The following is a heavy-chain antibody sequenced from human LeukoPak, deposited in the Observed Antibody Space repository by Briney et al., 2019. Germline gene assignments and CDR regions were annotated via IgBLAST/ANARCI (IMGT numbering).Heavy chain of an antibody. V-gene: IGHV1-2*02. D-gene: IGHD2-21*02. CDR3: ARTAAEHPQYCGGDCYFDY. CDR2: INPNSGGT. CDR1: GYTFTGYY. J-gene: IGHJ4*02. Sequence: ASVKVSCKASGYTFTGYYMHWVRQAPGQGLEWMGWINPNSGGTNYAQKFQGRVTMTRDTSISTAYMELSRLRSDDTAVYYCARTAAEHPQYCGGDCYFDYWGQGTLVTVSS.